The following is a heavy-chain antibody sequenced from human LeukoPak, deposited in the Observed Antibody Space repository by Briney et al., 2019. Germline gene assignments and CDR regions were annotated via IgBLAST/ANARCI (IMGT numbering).Heavy chain of an antibody. CDR1: GYTFTGFY. V-gene: IGHV1-2*02. Sequence: GASVKVSCKASGYTFTGFYMHWVRQAPGQGLEWMGWINPNSADTDYAQKFLGRVTMTRDMSISTIYMELTRLRSDDMALYYCARWDGYSSSPDYWGQGTLVTVSS. CDR3: ARWDGYSSSPDY. CDR2: INPNSADT. D-gene: IGHD6-13*01. J-gene: IGHJ4*02.